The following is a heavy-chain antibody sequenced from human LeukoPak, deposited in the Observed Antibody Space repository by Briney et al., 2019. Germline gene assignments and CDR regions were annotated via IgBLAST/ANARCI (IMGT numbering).Heavy chain of an antibody. V-gene: IGHV1-69*10. J-gene: IGHJ6*02. D-gene: IGHD2-2*01. CDR3: ARDCSSTSCYWYYYGMDV. CDR1: GGTFSSYT. Sequence: ASVRVSCKASGGTFSSYTISWVRQAPGQGLERMGRIIPILGITNYAQTFQGTVTITADKSTSTAYMELSSLRSEDTAVYYCARDCSSTSCYWYYYGMDVWGQGTTVTVSS. CDR2: IIPILGIT.